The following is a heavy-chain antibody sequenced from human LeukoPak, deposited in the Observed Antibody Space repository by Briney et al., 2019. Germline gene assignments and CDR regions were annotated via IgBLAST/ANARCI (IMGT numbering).Heavy chain of an antibody. CDR3: ARDGIYGVWYFDL. J-gene: IGHJ2*01. V-gene: IGHV3-21*01. D-gene: IGHD4-17*01. CDR2: ISSSSSYI. CDR1: GFTFSSYS. Sequence: GGSLRLSCAASGFTFSSYSMHWVRQAPGKGLEWVSSISSSSSYIYYADSVKGRFTISRDNAKNSLYLQMNSLRAEDTAVYYCARDGIYGVWYFDLWGRGTLVTVSS.